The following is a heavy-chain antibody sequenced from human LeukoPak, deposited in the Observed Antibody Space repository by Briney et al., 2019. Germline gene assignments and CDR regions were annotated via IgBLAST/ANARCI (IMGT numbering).Heavy chain of an antibody. J-gene: IGHJ4*02. V-gene: IGHV3-11*01. CDR3: ARDRQVFSGESSA. Sequence: GGSLRLSCAASGFTFNDYYMSWIRQAPGKGLEWVSYISSSGSTIYYADSVKGRFTISRDNAKNSPYLQMNSLRAEDTAVYYCARDRQVFSGESSAWGQGTLVTVSS. CDR1: GFTFNDYY. D-gene: IGHD3-10*01. CDR2: ISSSGSTI.